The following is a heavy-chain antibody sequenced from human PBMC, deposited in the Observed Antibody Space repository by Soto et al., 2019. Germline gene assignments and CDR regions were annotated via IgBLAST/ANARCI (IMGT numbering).Heavy chain of an antibody. D-gene: IGHD6-19*01. CDR1: VGSIIGSY. V-gene: IGHV4-59*07. CDR3: ARSVAVPGAHIDY. J-gene: IGHJ4*02. CDR2: VYYTGST. Sequence: SDTLSLPCMVSVGSIIGSYWSWIRQSPGKGLEWLGYVYYTGSTNYSPSLRSRVSISVDTSKNEFSLRLSSVTAADTAVYFCARSVAVPGAHIDYWGQGTQVTVSS.